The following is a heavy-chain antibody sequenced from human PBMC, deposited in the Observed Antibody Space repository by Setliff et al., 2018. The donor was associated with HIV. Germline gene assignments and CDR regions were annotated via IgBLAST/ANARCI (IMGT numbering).Heavy chain of an antibody. Sequence: AASVQVSCKASGGTFSSYAISWVRQAPGQGLEWMGGIIPILGIANYAQKFQGRVTITTDESTSTAYMELSSLRSEDTAVYYCARTEVAGTNYYYYMDVWGKGTMVTVSS. V-gene: IGHV1-69*10. CDR2: IIPILGIA. J-gene: IGHJ6*03. CDR1: GGTFSSYA. CDR3: ARTEVAGTNYYYYMDV. D-gene: IGHD6-19*01.